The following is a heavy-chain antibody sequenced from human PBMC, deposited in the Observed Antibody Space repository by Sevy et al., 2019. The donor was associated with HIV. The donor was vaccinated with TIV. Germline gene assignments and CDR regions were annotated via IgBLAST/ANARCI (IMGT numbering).Heavy chain of an antibody. CDR2: ISWDGGST. Sequence: GGSPRLSCAASGFTFDDYAMHWVRQAPGKGLEWVSLISWDGGSTYYADSVKGRFTISRDNSKNSLYLQMNSLRAEDTALYYCAKDMGYSGYDYSFDYWGQGTLVTVSS. D-gene: IGHD5-12*01. V-gene: IGHV3-43D*03. J-gene: IGHJ4*02. CDR3: AKDMGYSGYDYSFDY. CDR1: GFTFDDYA.